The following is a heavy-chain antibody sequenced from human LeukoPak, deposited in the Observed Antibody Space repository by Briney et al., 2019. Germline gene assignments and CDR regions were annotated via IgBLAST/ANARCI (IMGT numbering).Heavy chain of an antibody. J-gene: IGHJ6*04. D-gene: IGHD3-10*01. V-gene: IGHV1-18*01. CDR2: ISGYNGHT. Sequence: ASVKVSCKASGYTFTSYGISWVRQAPGQGLEWMGWISGYNGHTNYAQKLQGRVTMTTDKSTSTAYMELSSLRSEDTAVYYCATALSITTMDVWGKGTTVTVSS. CDR3: ATALSITTMDV. CDR1: GYTFTSYG.